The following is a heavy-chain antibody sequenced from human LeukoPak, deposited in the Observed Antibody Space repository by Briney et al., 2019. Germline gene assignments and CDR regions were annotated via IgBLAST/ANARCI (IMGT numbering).Heavy chain of an antibody. CDR3: ARARGYYYDSSGYCDY. J-gene: IGHJ4*02. D-gene: IGHD3-22*01. V-gene: IGHV3-30-3*01. CDR2: ISYDGSNK. CDR1: GFTFDDYA. Sequence: PGGSLRLSCAASGFTFDDYAMHWVRQAPGKGLEWVAVISYDGSNKYYADSVKGRFTISRDNSKNTLYLQMNSLRAEDTAVYYCARARGYYYDSSGYCDYWGQGTLVTVSS.